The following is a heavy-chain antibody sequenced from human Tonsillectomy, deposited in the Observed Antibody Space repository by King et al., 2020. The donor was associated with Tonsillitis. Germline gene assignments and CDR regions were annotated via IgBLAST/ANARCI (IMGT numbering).Heavy chain of an antibody. D-gene: IGHD2-15*01. CDR2: ISYEGSNK. V-gene: IGHV3-30-3*01. CDR3: ARALTPPMVRELFAEYFQH. Sequence: VQLVESGGGVVQPGRSLRLSCAASGFTFSSYAMHGVRQAPGKGLEWVAVISYEGSNKYYADSVKGRFTISRDNSKNTLYLQMNSLRAEDTAVYYCARALTPPMVRELFAEYFQHWGQGTLVPVSS. CDR1: GFTFSSYA. J-gene: IGHJ1*01.